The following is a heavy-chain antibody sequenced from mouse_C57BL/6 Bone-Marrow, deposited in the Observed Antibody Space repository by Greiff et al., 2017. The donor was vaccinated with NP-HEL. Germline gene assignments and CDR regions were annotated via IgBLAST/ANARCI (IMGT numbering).Heavy chain of an antibody. CDR1: GYTFTSYW. CDR2: IHPISGST. V-gene: IGHV1-64*01. CDR3: ARETTVVPDWYFDV. D-gene: IGHD1-1*01. J-gene: IGHJ1*03. Sequence: QVQLKQPGAELVKPGASVKLSCKASGYTFTSYWMHWVQQRPGQGLEWIGMIHPISGSTNYNEKFKSKATLTVDKSSSTAYMQLSSLTSEDSAVYYCARETTVVPDWYFDVWGTGTTVTVSS.